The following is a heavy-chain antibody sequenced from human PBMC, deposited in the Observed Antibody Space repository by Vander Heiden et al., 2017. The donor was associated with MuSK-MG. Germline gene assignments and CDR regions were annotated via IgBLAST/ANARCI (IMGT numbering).Heavy chain of an antibody. CDR1: GFTFSSYS. D-gene: IGHD1-26*01. CDR3: ARDRRLGQGRVAFDI. Sequence: EVQLVESGGGLVKPGGSLRLCCAASGFTFSSYSMNWVRQAPGKGLEWVSSISSSSSYIYYADSVKGRFTISRDNAKNSLYLQMNSLRAEDTAVYYCARDRRLGQGRVAFDIWGQGTMVTVSS. CDR2: ISSSSSYI. J-gene: IGHJ3*02. V-gene: IGHV3-21*01.